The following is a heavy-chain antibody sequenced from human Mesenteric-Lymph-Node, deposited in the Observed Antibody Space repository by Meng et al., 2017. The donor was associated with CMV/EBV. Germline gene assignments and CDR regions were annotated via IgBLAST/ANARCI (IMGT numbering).Heavy chain of an antibody. V-gene: IGHV3-30*02. Sequence: GGSLRLSCAASGFTFSTSGMHWVRQAPGKGLQWVAYIRHDGTIEHYADSVKDRLTISRDNSKNTLYLQINSLRVEDTAVYYCARGYGDYLFHFDYWGQGTLVTVSS. CDR1: GFTFSTSG. D-gene: IGHD4-17*01. J-gene: IGHJ4*02. CDR2: IRHDGTIE. CDR3: ARGYGDYLFHFDY.